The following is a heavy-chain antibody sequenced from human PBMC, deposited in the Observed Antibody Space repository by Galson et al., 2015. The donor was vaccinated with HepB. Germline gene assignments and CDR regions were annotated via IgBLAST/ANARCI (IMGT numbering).Heavy chain of an antibody. D-gene: IGHD4-17*01. CDR3: ATVGPPRSDDYGDYVDIYYYYYGMDV. CDR1: GYTLTELS. V-gene: IGHV1-24*01. Sequence: SVKVSCKVSGYTLTELSMHWVRQAPGKGLEWMGGFDPEDGETIYAQKFQGRVTMTEDTSTDTAYMELSSLRSEDTAVYYCATVGPPRSDDYGDYVDIYYYYYGMDVWGQGTTVTVSS. CDR2: FDPEDGET. J-gene: IGHJ6*02.